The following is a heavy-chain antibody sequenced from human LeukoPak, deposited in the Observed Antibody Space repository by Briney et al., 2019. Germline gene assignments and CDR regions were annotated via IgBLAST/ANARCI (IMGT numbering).Heavy chain of an antibody. CDR1: GFTFSSYS. D-gene: IGHD5-18*01. CDR2: ISSSSSYI. V-gene: IGHV3-21*01. J-gene: IGHJ5*02. CDR3: ARVNPDTAGP. Sequence: LGGSLRLSCAASGFTFSSYSMNWVRQAPGKGLEWVSSISSSSSYIYYADSVKGRFTISRDNAKNSLYLQMNSLRAEDTAVYYCARVNPDTAGPWGQGTLVTVSS.